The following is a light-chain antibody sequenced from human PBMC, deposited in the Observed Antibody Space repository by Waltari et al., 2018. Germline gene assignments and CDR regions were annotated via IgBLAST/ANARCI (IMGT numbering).Light chain of an antibody. CDR3: QAWDDTTMV. CDR1: HVGDTY. V-gene: IGLV3-1*01. Sequence: SYELSQPPSVSVSPGQTATITCPGDHVGDTYAFCYQQKPGQSPLLVIYQDDKRRSGIPERFSGSNAGNTATLTISETQAMDEADYYCQAWDDTTMVFGGGTKLTVL. J-gene: IGLJ2*01. CDR2: QDD.